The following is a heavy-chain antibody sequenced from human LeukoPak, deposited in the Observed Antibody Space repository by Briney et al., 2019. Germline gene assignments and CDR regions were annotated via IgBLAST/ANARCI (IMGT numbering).Heavy chain of an antibody. D-gene: IGHD2-2*02. CDR1: GYTFTGYY. CDR2: INPNSGGT. J-gene: IGHJ6*02. Sequence: ASVKVSCKAFGYTFTGYYLHWVRQAPGQGLEWMGWINPNSGGTNSAQKFQGRVTMTRDTSISTAYMELSRLRSDDTAVYYCARKEYCSSTSCYTYYYYYYGMDVWGQGTTVTVSS. V-gene: IGHV1-2*02. CDR3: ARKEYCSSTSCYTYYYYYYGMDV.